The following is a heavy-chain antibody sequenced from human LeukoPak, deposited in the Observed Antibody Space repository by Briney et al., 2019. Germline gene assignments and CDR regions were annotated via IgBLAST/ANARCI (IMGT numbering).Heavy chain of an antibody. J-gene: IGHJ4*02. D-gene: IGHD3-22*01. CDR1: GFTFSDYY. CDR3: ARRVVIKGIDY. Sequence: GGSLRLSCAASGFTFSDYYMSWIRQAPGKGLEWVSYISSSGDTIYYADPVKGRFTISRDNAKNSLYLQMNSPRAEDTAVYYCARRVVIKGIDYWGQGTLVTVSS. CDR2: ISSSGDTI. V-gene: IGHV3-11*01.